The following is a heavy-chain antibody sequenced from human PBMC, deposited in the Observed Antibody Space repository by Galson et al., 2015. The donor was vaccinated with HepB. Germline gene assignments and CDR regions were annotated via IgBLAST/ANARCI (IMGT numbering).Heavy chain of an antibody. CDR2: IDWDDDK. CDR3: AYSGSYCCWFDP. Sequence: PALVKPTQTLTLTCTFSGFSLSTSGMCVSWIRQPPGKALEWLALIDWDDDKYYSTSLKTRLTISKDTSKNQVVLTMTNMDPVDTATYYCAYSGSYCCWFDPWGQGTLVTVSS. CDR1: GFSLSTSGMC. V-gene: IGHV2-70*01. J-gene: IGHJ5*02. D-gene: IGHD1-26*01.